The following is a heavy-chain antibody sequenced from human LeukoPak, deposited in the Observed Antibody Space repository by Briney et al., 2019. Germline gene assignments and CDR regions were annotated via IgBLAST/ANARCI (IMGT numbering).Heavy chain of an antibody. D-gene: IGHD1-26*01. CDR1: GFTVSSNY. CDR2: IYSGGST. V-gene: IGHV3-53*01. Sequence: GGSLRLSCAASGFTVSSNYMSWVRQAPGKGLEWVSVIYSGGSTYYADSVKGRFTISRDNSKNTLYLQMNSLRAEDTAVYYCARESIVGATTEGTPSAFDIWGQGTMVTVSS. J-gene: IGHJ3*02. CDR3: ARESIVGATTEGTPSAFDI.